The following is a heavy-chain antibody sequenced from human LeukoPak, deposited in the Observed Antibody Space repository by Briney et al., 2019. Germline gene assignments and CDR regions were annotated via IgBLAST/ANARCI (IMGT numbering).Heavy chain of an antibody. J-gene: IGHJ4*02. CDR3: ARDTAPDSPDYYDSSGCYSGFDY. D-gene: IGHD3-22*01. CDR1: GGSFSGYY. CDR2: INHSGST. Sequence: SETLSLTCAVYGGSFSGYYWSWIRQPPGKGLEWIGEINHSGSTNYNPSLKSRVTISVDTSKNQFSLKLSSVTAADTAVYYCARDTAPDSPDYYDSSGCYSGFDYWGQGTLVTVSS. V-gene: IGHV4-34*01.